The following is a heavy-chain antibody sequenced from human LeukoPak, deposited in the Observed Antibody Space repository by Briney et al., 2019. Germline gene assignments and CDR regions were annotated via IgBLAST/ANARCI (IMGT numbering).Heavy chain of an antibody. CDR3: ARDWYYDFWSGYYLTPGWFDP. Sequence: ASVKVSCKASGYTFTGYYMHWVRQAPGQGLEWMGWINPNSGGTNYAQKFQGRVTMTRDMSISTAYMELSRLRSDDTAVYYCARDWYYDFWSGYYLTPGWFDPWGQGTLVTVSS. CDR1: GYTFTGYY. D-gene: IGHD3-3*01. CDR2: INPNSGGT. V-gene: IGHV1-2*02. J-gene: IGHJ5*02.